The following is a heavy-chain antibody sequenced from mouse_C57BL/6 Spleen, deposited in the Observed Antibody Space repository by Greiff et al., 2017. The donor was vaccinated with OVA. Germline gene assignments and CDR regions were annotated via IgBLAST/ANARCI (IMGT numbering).Heavy chain of an antibody. D-gene: IGHD4-1*01. CDR3: ARANWEYYFDY. J-gene: IGHJ2*01. Sequence: VQLQESGAELVKPGASVKLSCKASGYTFTSYWMQWVKQRPGQGLEWIGEIDPSDSYTNYNQKFKGKATLTVDTSSSTAYMQLSSLTSEDSAVYYCARANWEYYFDYWGQGTTLTVSS. V-gene: IGHV1-50*01. CDR2: IDPSDSYT. CDR1: GYTFTSYW.